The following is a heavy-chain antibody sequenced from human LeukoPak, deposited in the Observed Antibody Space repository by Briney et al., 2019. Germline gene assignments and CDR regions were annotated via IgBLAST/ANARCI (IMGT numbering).Heavy chain of an antibody. CDR3: VKVTAAGFVDH. CDR2: IGWNRGGI. D-gene: IGHD6-13*01. J-gene: IGHJ4*02. V-gene: IGHV3-9*01. Sequence: HAGGSLRLSCAASGFTFDDYAMHWVRQAPGKGREWVLGIGWNRGGIVYADSVKGRFTISRDNAKKSLYLQMNSLGAEDTALYYCVKVTAAGFVDHWGQGTLVTVSS. CDR1: GFTFDDYA.